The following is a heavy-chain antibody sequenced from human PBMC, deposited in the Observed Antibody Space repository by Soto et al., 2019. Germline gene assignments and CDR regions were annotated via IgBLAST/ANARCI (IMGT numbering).Heavy chain of an antibody. V-gene: IGHV2-5*02. J-gene: IGHJ4*02. D-gene: IGHD1-1*01. CDR3: AHRGDMNGNWDQGYLDN. CDR2: IFWDDDK. Sequence: QITLKESGPTRVKPTQPRILTGSFPGFSLTSSQVGGPRSRQPPGKAREGLAVIFWDDDKRYSPSLNTRLTIAKETSQNQVVLTMAYMDPVDTATYFCAHRGDMNGNWDQGYLDNWGQGILLTVSS. CDR1: GFSLTSSQVG.